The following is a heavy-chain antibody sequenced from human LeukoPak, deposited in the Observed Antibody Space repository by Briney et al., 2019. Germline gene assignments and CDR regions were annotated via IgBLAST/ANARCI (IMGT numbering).Heavy chain of an antibody. CDR2: MYFGGGT. Sequence: SETLSLTCAVSGGSISSYQLTWLRQTPEKGLEWIGNMYFGGGTDYNPSLMNRVSTSVDTSKNQFSLKLTSVTAADPAVYSCARYIVVLPAGRDYYGVDVWGQGTTVTVSS. CDR3: ARYIVVLPAGRDYYGVDV. V-gene: IGHV4-59*01. D-gene: IGHD2-2*01. J-gene: IGHJ6*02. CDR1: GGSISSYQ.